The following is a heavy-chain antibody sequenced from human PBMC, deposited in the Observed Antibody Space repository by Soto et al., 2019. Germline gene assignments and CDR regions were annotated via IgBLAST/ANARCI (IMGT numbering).Heavy chain of an antibody. V-gene: IGHV1-69*13. CDR3: ARDAGRDYYYYYMDV. CDR2: IIPNCGTT. CDR1: GGTFSSYA. D-gene: IGHD1-26*01. J-gene: IGHJ6*03. Sequence: ASVKVSCKASGGTFSSYAISWVRQAPGQGLEWMGGIIPNCGTTNYAQKFQGRVTITGDESTSTAYMELSRLRSDDTAVYYCARDAGRDYYYYYMDVWGKGTTVTVSS.